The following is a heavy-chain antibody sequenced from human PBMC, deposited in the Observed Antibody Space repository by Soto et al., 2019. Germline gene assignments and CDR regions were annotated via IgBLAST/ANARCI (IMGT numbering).Heavy chain of an antibody. V-gene: IGHV4-59*08. CDR2: IRDSGDT. CDR1: GGSISSHN. Sequence: QVQLQESGPGLVKPSETLSLICSDSGGSISSHNWGWIRLPPGKGLEWIGYIRDSGDTSYNPSLNTRGTMSLDTSKKKFPLKLTSVTAADTAVYYCVRQGFGALHGLVDVWGQGTTVTVSS. CDR3: VRQGFGALHGLVDV. D-gene: IGHD3-10*01. J-gene: IGHJ6*02.